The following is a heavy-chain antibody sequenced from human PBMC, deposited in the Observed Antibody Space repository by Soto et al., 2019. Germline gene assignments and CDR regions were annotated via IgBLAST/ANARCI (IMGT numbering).Heavy chain of an antibody. V-gene: IGHV4-59*01. CDR3: ARRYGSAFDF. CDR1: GGSISSYY. D-gene: IGHD3-10*01. J-gene: IGHJ3*01. Sequence: QVQLQESGPGLVKPSEPLSLTCTVSGGSISSYYWGWIRQPPGKGLEWIGYIYYSGSTNYNPSLKSRVTISVDTSKNQFSLKLTSVTAADTAVYYCARRYGSAFDFWGQGTMVTVSS. CDR2: IYYSGST.